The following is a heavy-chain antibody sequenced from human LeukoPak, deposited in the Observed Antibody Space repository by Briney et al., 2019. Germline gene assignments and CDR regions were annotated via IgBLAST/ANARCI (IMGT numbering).Heavy chain of an antibody. CDR1: GFTFSSYG. V-gene: IGHV3-33*01. Sequence: GGSLRLSCAASGFTFSSYGMHWVRQAPGKGLEWVAVIWYDGSNKYYADSVKGRFTISRDNSKNSLYLQMSSLRAEDTAVYYCATDRGWRTSGCYLNYFEYWGQGTQVTFSS. CDR3: ATDRGWRTSGCYLNYFEY. D-gene: IGHD3-3*01. J-gene: IGHJ4*02. CDR2: IWYDGSNK.